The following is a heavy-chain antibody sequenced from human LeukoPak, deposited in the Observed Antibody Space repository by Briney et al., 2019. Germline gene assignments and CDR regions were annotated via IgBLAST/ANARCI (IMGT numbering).Heavy chain of an antibody. Sequence: GGSLRLSCAASGFSFSSYWMHWVRQAPGKGLVWVSRIKTDGGSTSYADSVKGRFAISRDNAKNTLYLQMNSLRAEDTAVYYCAREPIYYYYMDVWGKGTTVTVSS. CDR1: GFSFSSYW. V-gene: IGHV3-74*01. CDR2: IKTDGGST. J-gene: IGHJ6*03. CDR3: AREPIYYYYMDV.